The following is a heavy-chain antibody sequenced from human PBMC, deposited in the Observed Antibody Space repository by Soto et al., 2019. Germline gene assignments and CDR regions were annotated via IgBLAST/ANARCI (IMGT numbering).Heavy chain of an antibody. D-gene: IGHD6-13*01. CDR2: IYYSGST. J-gene: IGHJ4*02. Sequence: QLQLQESGPGLVKPSETLSLTCTVSGGSISSSSYYWGWIRQPPGKGLEWIGSIYYSGSTYYNPSLKSRVTISVDTSKNQFSLKLSSVTAADTAVYYCARQAAAGTMRVDYWGQGTLVTVSS. CDR3: ARQAAAGTMRVDY. CDR1: GGSISSSSYY. V-gene: IGHV4-39*01.